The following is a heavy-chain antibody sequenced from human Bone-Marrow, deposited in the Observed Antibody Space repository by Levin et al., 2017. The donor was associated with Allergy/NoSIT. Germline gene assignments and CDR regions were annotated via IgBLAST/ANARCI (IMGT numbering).Heavy chain of an antibody. CDR1: GYTFTAYY. CDR3: ARIGGNHNYDY. V-gene: IGHV1-2*06. J-gene: IGHJ4*02. CDR2: INPNIAVT. Sequence: ASVKVSCEASGYTFTAYYMHWVRQAPGQGLEWMGRINPNIAVTDYAQKFQGRVTMTRDTSISTAYMELSSLRSDDTAMYHCARIGGNHNYDYWGQGTLVTVSS. D-gene: IGHD1-14*01.